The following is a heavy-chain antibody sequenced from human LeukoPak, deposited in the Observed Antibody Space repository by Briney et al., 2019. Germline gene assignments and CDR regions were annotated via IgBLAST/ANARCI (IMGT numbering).Heavy chain of an antibody. CDR3: GRSGRYRPSDL. CDR1: GFILSDHY. CDR2: TRNKANSYTT. D-gene: IGHD1-26*01. J-gene: IGHJ5*02. Sequence: GGSLRLSCEASGFILSDHYIDWVRQAPGKGLEWVGRTRNKANSYTTEYAASVKGRFTISRDDPKNLLYLQMNSLKCEDTAVYYCGRSGRYRPSDLWGQGTLVTVSS. V-gene: IGHV3-72*01.